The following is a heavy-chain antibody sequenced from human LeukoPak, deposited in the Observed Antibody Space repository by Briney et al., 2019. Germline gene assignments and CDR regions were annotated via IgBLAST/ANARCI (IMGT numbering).Heavy chain of an antibody. J-gene: IGHJ5*02. D-gene: IGHD5-18*01. CDR1: GCTFSIYA. Sequence: ASVTVSSTASGCTFSIYAISWVRQAPGQGLEWMGGIITIFGAANYSQKFQGRVTITADEATSTAYMELSSLRSEDTAVYYCARGGYSYGSGWFDPWGQGTLVTVSS. CDR3: ARGGYSYGSGWFDP. CDR2: IITIFGAA. V-gene: IGHV1-69*13.